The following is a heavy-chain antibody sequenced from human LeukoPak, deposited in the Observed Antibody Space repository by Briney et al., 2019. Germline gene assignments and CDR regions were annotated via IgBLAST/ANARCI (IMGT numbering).Heavy chain of an antibody. CDR2: IIPIFGTA. CDR3: ARDPGYYFDY. Sequence: SVTVSCTASGGTFSSYAISWVRQAPGQGLEWMGGIIPIFGTANYAQKFQGRVTITADESTSTAYMELSSLRSEDTAVYYCARDPGYYFDYWGQGTLVTVSS. D-gene: IGHD3-10*01. J-gene: IGHJ4*02. V-gene: IGHV1-69*13. CDR1: GGTFSSYA.